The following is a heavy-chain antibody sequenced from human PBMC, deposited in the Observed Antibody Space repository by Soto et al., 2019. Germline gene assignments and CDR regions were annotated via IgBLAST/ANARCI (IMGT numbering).Heavy chain of an antibody. Sequence: ASVKVSCKASGYTFTGYYMHWVRQAPGQGLEWMGWINPNSGGTNYAQKFQGWVTMTRDTSISTAYMELSRLRSDDTAVYYCARGGDLEWLLLNWFDPWGQGTRVTVAS. J-gene: IGHJ5*02. CDR3: ARGGDLEWLLLNWFDP. CDR1: GYTFTGYY. D-gene: IGHD3-3*01. CDR2: INPNSGGT. V-gene: IGHV1-2*04.